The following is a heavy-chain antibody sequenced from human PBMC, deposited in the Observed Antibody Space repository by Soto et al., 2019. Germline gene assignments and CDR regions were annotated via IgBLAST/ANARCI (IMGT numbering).Heavy chain of an antibody. J-gene: IGHJ6*02. D-gene: IGHD3-10*01. CDR1: GFTFSSNA. CDR2: ISGSGGST. CDR3: AKSYYYGSGSKNYYYYNMGV. V-gene: IGHV3-23*01. Sequence: GGSLRLSCVASGFTFSSNAMSWVRQAPGKGLEWVSAISGSGGSTYYADSVKGRFTISRVNSKDTLYLQMNSLRAEDTAVYYCAKSYYYGSGSKNYYYYNMGVWGQGTTVTV.